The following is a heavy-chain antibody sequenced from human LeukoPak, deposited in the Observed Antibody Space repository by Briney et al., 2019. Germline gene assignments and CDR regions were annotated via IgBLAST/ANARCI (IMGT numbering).Heavy chain of an antibody. J-gene: IGHJ3*02. V-gene: IGHV3-23*01. Sequence: GGSLRLSCAASGLTFSSYAMSWVRQAPGKGLEWVSAISGSGGSTYYADSVKGRFTISRDNSKNTLYLQMNSLRAEDTAVYYCAKDQPPIVVVIASDAFDIWGQGTMVTVSS. CDR1: GLTFSSYA. CDR3: AKDQPPIVVVIASDAFDI. D-gene: IGHD2-21*01. CDR2: ISGSGGST.